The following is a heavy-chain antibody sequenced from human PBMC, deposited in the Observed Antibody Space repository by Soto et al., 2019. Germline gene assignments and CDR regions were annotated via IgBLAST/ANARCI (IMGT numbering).Heavy chain of an antibody. Sequence: ASVKVSCKASGGTFSSYTISWVRQAPGQGLEWMGRIIPILGIANYAQKFQGRVTITADKSTSTAYMELSSLRSEDTAVYYCAREEVARPYYFDYWGQGTLVTVSS. CDR3: AREEVARPYYFDY. V-gene: IGHV1-69*04. D-gene: IGHD2-15*01. CDR1: GGTFSSYT. CDR2: IIPILGIA. J-gene: IGHJ4*02.